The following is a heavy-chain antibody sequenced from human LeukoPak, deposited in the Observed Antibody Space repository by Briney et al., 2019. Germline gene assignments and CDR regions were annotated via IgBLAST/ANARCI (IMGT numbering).Heavy chain of an antibody. CDR2: IYTSGST. CDR3: ARAEPGGFGELFY. V-gene: IGHV4-61*02. Sequence: SETLSLTCTVSGGSISSGSYYWSWIRQPAGKGLEWIGRIYTSGSTNYNPSFKSRVTISVDTSKNQFSLKLSSVTAADTAVYYCARAEPGGFGELFYWGQGTLVTVSS. CDR1: GGSISSGSYY. D-gene: IGHD3-10*01. J-gene: IGHJ4*02.